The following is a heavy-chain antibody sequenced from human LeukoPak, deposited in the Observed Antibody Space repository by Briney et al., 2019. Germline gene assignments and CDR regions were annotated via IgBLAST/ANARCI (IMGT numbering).Heavy chain of an antibody. D-gene: IGHD6-13*01. Sequence: GGSLRLSCAASGFTFNSHWMHWVRQAPGKGLVWVSQINNDGSTTRYADSVKGRFTISRDNAENTLYLQMSSLRAEDAAVYYCARGYSSSWYNWLDPWGQGTLVTVSS. CDR2: INNDGSTT. CDR1: GFTFNSHW. V-gene: IGHV3-74*01. J-gene: IGHJ5*02. CDR3: ARGYSSSWYNWLDP.